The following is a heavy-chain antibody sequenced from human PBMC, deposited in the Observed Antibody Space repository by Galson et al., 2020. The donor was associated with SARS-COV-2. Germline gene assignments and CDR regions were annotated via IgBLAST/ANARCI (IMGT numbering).Heavy chain of an antibody. CDR1: AGSISSRSYY. CDR2: IYYSGST. V-gene: IGHV4-39*07. J-gene: IGHJ2*01. CDR3: ARIYSSASWTFDV. D-gene: IGHD5-18*01. Sequence: SETLSLTCTVSAGSISSRSYYWGWIRQPPGKGLEWIGSIYYSGSTYYNPSLKSRVAISVDTSKNQFSLNLSSVAAADTAVYYCARIYSSASWTFDVWGRGTLVTVSS.